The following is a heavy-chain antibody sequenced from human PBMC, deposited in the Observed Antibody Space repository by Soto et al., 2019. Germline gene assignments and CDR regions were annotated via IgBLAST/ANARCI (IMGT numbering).Heavy chain of an antibody. Sequence: QVQLVQSGAEVKKPGASGKISCKASGYTFIHYYIHWVRQAPGQGLESMAIINPNGGSTNYAQKFQGRVTVTSDTSTTTVSMGLNRLESEDTAVYVWARSLLQGDFWGQGTLVTVSS. CDR2: INPNGGST. CDR3: ARSLLQGDF. D-gene: IGHD2-21*01. J-gene: IGHJ4*02. CDR1: GYTFIHYY. V-gene: IGHV1-46*01.